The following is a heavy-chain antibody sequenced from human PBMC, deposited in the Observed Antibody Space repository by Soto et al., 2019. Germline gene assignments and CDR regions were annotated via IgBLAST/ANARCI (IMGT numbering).Heavy chain of an antibody. CDR1: GGTFSSYA. CDR2: IIPIFGTA. J-gene: IGHJ4*02. Sequence: SVKVSCKASGGTFSSYAISWVRQAPGQGLEWMGGIIPIFGTANYAQKFQGRVTITADESTSTAYMELSSLRSEDTAVYYCAVHGDPELYFDYWGQGTLVTVSS. D-gene: IGHD4-17*01. CDR3: AVHGDPELYFDY. V-gene: IGHV1-69*13.